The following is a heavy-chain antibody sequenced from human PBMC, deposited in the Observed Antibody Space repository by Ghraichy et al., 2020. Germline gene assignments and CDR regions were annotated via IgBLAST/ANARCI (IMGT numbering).Heavy chain of an antibody. Sequence: GGSLRLSCAASGFTVSRNYMSWVRQAPGKGLEWVSVIYSGGTTSYADSVKGRFTISRDNSKNTLYLQMNSLRAEDTAVYYCARDFSSCGGDCYSWGQGTLVTVSS. V-gene: IGHV3-53*01. CDR3: ARDFSSCGGDCYS. CDR2: IYSGGTT. J-gene: IGHJ5*02. CDR1: GFTVSRNY. D-gene: IGHD2-21*01.